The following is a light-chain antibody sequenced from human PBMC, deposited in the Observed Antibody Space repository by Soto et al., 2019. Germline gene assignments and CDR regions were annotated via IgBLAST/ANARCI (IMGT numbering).Light chain of an antibody. CDR2: KAS. V-gene: IGKV1-5*03. CDR3: QQYNSYPLT. Sequence: DIQMTQSPSTLSASVGDRVTITCRASQSISSWLAWYQQKPGKAPNLLIYKASSLESGVPSRFSGSGPGTEFTLTISSLQPDDFATYYCQQYNSYPLTFGGGPKVEIK. J-gene: IGKJ4*01. CDR1: QSISSW.